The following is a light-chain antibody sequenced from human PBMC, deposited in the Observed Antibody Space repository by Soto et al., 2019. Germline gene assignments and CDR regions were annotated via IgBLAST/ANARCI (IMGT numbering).Light chain of an antibody. CDR3: QQYNKWPLT. J-gene: IGKJ4*01. V-gene: IGKV3-15*01. CDR2: GAS. CDR1: QSVSSN. Sequence: EIVMTQSPATLSVSPGERATLSCRASQSVSSNLAWYQQKPGQAPRLLIYGASTRATGIPGRFSGSGSGTEFTVTINSLQSEDFAVYYCQQYNKWPLTFGGGTKVEIK.